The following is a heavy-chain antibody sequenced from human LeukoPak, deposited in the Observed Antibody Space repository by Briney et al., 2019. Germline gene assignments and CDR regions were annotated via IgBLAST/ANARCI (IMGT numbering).Heavy chain of an antibody. CDR1: GYSIGSAYY. D-gene: IGHD7-27*01. V-gene: IGHV4-38-2*01. CDR3: ARTANWGGYYYYYMDV. CDR2: IYHSGST. Sequence: PSETLSLTCAVSGYSIGSAYYWGWIRQPPGKGLEWIGTIYHSGSTYYNPSLKSRVTVPLDTSNNQFSLRLSSVTAADTAVYYCARTANWGGYYYYYMDVWGKGTTVTVSS. J-gene: IGHJ6*03.